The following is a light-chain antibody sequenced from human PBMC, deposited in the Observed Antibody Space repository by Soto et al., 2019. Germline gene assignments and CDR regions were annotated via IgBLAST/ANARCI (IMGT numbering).Light chain of an antibody. CDR1: SSVVGGYNY. J-gene: IGLJ2*01. V-gene: IGLV2-8*01. Sequence: QSALTQPPSASGSPGQSVTISCTGTSSVVGGYNYVSWYQQHPGKAPKLMISEVNKRPSGVPDRFSGSKSGNTASLTVSGLQAEDEAYYYCSSYAGSNNLVFGGGTQLTVL. CDR3: SSYAGSNNLV. CDR2: EVN.